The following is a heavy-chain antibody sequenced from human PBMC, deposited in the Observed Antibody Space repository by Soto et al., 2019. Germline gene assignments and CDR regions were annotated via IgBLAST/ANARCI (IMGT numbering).Heavy chain of an antibody. D-gene: IGHD6-19*01. CDR2: ISGSGGST. CDR1: GFTFSIYA. J-gene: IGHJ4*02. V-gene: IGHV3-23*01. CDR3: EKDKHSGWPFYYFDY. Sequence: GALLVSCTASGFTFSIYAMSWVRQAPGKGLEWVSAISGSGGSTYYADSVKGRFTISRDNSKNTLYLQMNSLRAEDTAVYYCEKDKHSGWPFYYFDYWGQGTLVTVYS.